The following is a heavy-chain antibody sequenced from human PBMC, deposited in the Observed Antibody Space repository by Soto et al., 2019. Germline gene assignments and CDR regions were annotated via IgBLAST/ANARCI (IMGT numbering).Heavy chain of an antibody. Sequence: WGSLRLSCAASGFTFSSYAMSWVRQAPGKGMEWVLGISASGGITYYVDSVKGRFTISRDNSKNTLYLQMNSLRAEDTAVYYCAKEKYYYDSSGLGRAFDIWGQGTMVTVSS. CDR2: ISASGGIT. V-gene: IGHV3-23*01. J-gene: IGHJ3*02. CDR1: GFTFSSYA. D-gene: IGHD3-22*01. CDR3: AKEKYYYDSSGLGRAFDI.